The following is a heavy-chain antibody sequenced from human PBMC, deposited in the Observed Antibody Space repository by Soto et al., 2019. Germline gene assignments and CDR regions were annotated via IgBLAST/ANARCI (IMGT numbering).Heavy chain of an antibody. J-gene: IGHJ6*02. CDR2: IIPIFGTA. CDR1: GGTFSSYA. Sequence: QVQLVQSGAEVKKPGSSVKVSCKASGGTFSSYAISWVRQAPGQGLEWMGGIIPIFGTANYAQKFQGRVTMTADESTSRAYMELSSLRSEDTAVYYCARDGYGDYGYYYYGMDVWGQGTTVTVSS. CDR3: ARDGYGDYGYYYYGMDV. D-gene: IGHD4-17*01. V-gene: IGHV1-69*12.